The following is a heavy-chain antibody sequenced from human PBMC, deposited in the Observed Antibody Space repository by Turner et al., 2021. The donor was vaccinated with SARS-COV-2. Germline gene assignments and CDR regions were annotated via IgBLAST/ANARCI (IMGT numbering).Heavy chain of an antibody. CDR1: DGSISSNIYY. CDR3: ATREYSSGHFDY. CDR2: IYYSGDT. Sequence: LQLQESGPGLVKPSETLSHTCTVSDGSISSNIYYWSWIRQSPGKGLEWIGSIYYSGDTFYNPSLKSRVTISMDTSKNQFSLRLTSVTAADTAVYYCATREYSSGHFDYWGQGTLVTVSS. J-gene: IGHJ4*02. V-gene: IGHV4-39*01. D-gene: IGHD5-18*01.